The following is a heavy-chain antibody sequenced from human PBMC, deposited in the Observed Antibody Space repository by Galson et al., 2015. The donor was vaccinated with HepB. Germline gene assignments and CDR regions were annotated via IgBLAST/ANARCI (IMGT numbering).Heavy chain of an antibody. CDR3: ARDDILTGTHAFDI. D-gene: IGHD3-9*01. CDR2: IYSGGST. CDR1: GFTVSSNC. V-gene: IGHV3-66*02. J-gene: IGHJ3*02. Sequence: SLRLSCAASGFTVSSNCMSWVRQAPGKGLEWVSVIYSGGSTYYADSVKGRFTISRDNSKNTLYLQMNSLRAEDAAVYYCARDDILTGTHAFDIWGQGTMVTVSS.